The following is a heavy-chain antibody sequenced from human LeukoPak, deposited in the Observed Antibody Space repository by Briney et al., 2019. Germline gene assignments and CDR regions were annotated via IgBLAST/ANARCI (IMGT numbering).Heavy chain of an antibody. D-gene: IGHD5-18*01. CDR3: ARKGYTYGTFDY. V-gene: IGHV4-4*02. CDR1: GDSISSHYW. Sequence: SETLSLTCAVSGDSISSHYWWSWVRQPPGKGLEWIGEIYHSGSTNYNPSLKSRATISVDKSKNQFSLKLTSLTAADTAAYYCARKGYTYGTFDYWGLGTLVTVSS. CDR2: IYHSGST. J-gene: IGHJ4*02.